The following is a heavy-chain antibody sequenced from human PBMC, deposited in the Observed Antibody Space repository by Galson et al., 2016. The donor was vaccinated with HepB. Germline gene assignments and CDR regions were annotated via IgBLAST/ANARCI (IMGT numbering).Heavy chain of an antibody. V-gene: IGHV6-1*01. J-gene: IGHJ6*02. CDR2: TYFTSRWYG. D-gene: IGHD3/OR15-3a*01. Sequence: CAISGDSVSSKTAAWNWIRQSPSRGLEWLGSTYFTSRWYGDYSESVKGRMTLSPDTSKNQFSLVVNSVTPEDTAVYYCARGARHYGVLTTHGLDVWGQGTTVTVSS. CDR3: ARGARHYGVLTTHGLDV. CDR1: GDSVSSKTAA.